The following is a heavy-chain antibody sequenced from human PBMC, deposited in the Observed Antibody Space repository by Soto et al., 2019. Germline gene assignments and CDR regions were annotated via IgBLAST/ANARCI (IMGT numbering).Heavy chain of an antibody. D-gene: IGHD3-10*01. CDR3: ATEANHYYYGSGSFRYYYYYMDV. J-gene: IGHJ6*03. Sequence: ASVKVSCKVSGYTLTELSMHWVRQAPGKGLEWMGGFDPEDGETIYAQKFQGRVTMTEDTSTDTAYMELSSLRSEDTAVYYCATEANHYYYGSGSFRYYYYYMDVWGNGTTVTVS. CDR2: FDPEDGET. V-gene: IGHV1-24*01. CDR1: GYTLTELS.